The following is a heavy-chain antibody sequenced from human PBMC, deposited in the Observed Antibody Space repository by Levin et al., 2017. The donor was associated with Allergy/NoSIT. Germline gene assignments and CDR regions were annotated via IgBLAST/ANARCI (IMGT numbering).Heavy chain of an antibody. Sequence: ETLSLTCAASGFTVSSNYMSWVRQAPGKGLEWVSVIYSGGSTYYADSVKGRFTISRDNSKNTLYLQMNSLRAEDTAVYYCARDPGSGSYYNDNWFDPWGQGTLVTVSS. J-gene: IGHJ5*02. CDR1: GFTVSSNY. CDR2: IYSGGST. D-gene: IGHD3-10*01. V-gene: IGHV3-53*01. CDR3: ARDPGSGSYYNDNWFDP.